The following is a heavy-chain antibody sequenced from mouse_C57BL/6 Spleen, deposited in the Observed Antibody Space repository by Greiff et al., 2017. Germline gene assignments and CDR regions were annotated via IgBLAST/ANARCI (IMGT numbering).Heavy chain of an antibody. J-gene: IGHJ1*03. D-gene: IGHD1-1*01. CDR1: GYTFTSYW. CDR2: IYPSDSET. Sequence: QVQLQQPGAELVRPGSSVKLSCKASGYTFTSYWMDWVKQRPGQGLEWIGNIYPSDSETHYNQKFKDKATLTVDKSSSTAYMQLSSLTSEDSAVYYCARGADYYGSSQEWYFDVWGTGTTVTVSS. V-gene: IGHV1-61*01. CDR3: ARGADYYGSSQEWYFDV.